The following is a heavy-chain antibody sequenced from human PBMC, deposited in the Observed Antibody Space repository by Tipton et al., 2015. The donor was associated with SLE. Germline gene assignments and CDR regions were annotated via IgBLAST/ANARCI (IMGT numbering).Heavy chain of an antibody. Sequence: TLSLTCTVSGGSISGNNYDWGWIRQPPGMRLEWIATIHSTGRTFYSPSLGSRVTISADASKNQFSLKVNSVTAADTAVYYCARGSPAVAGIDAMDVWGRGTTVIVSS. J-gene: IGHJ6*02. D-gene: IGHD6-19*01. CDR2: IHSTGRT. V-gene: IGHV4-39*01. CDR3: ARGSPAVAGIDAMDV. CDR1: GGSISGNNYD.